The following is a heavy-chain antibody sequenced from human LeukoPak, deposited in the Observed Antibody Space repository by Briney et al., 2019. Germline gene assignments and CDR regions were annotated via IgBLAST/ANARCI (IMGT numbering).Heavy chain of an antibody. D-gene: IGHD2-2*01. J-gene: IGHJ4*02. V-gene: IGHV5-51*01. CDR1: GYRFSSYW. Sequence: GESLKISCKGSGYRFSSYWIGWVRQMPGKGLEWMGITYPDDSDTRYSPSFQGQVTISADKSISTAYLQWSSLKASDTAIYYCAIAGDSTTNCYRCFNYWGQGTLVTVSS. CDR2: TYPDDSDT. CDR3: AIAGDSTTNCYRCFNY.